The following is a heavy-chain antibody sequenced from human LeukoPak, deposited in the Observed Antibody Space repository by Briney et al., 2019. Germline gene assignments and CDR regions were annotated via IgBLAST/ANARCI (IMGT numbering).Heavy chain of an antibody. V-gene: IGHV3-23*01. CDR1: GFTFSSYA. D-gene: IGHD3-10*01. CDR2: INSGGSGART. Sequence: PGGSLRLSCAASGFTFSSYAMSWARQAPGKGLEWVSGINSGGSGARTYYADSVKGRFSISRDNSKNTLYLQMNSLRAEDTAVYYCAKKGESLDYYYMDVWGQGTTVTVSS. J-gene: IGHJ6*02. CDR3: AKKGESLDYYYMDV.